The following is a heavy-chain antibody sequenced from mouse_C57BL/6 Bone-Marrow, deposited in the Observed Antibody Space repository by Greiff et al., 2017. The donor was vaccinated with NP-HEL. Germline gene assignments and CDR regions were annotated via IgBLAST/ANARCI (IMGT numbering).Heavy chain of an antibody. CDR3: ARRGYYGPRFAY. Sequence: VQLQQSGPELVKPGASVKISCKASGYAFSSSWMNWVKQRPGKGLEWIGRIYPGDGDTNYNGKFKGKATLTADKSSSTAYMQLSSLTSEDSAVYFCARRGYYGPRFAYWGQGTLVTVSA. CDR2: IYPGDGDT. CDR1: GYAFSSSW. D-gene: IGHD1-1*02. J-gene: IGHJ3*01. V-gene: IGHV1-82*01.